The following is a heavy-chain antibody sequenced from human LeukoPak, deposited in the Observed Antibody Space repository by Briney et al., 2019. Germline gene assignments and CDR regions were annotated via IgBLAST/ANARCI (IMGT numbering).Heavy chain of an antibody. V-gene: IGHV3-21*01. CDR2: ISGSGEFI. J-gene: IGHJ4*02. D-gene: IGHD3-22*01. CDR3: ARNYYDSSGYQESTFNY. CDR1: GFTFSSYS. Sequence: GGSLRLSCAASGFTFSSYSMNWIRQAPGKGLEWVSSISGSGEFIYYGDSVKGRVTISRDNGKNSLYLQMNSVRPEDMAVYYCARNYYDSSGYQESTFNYWGQGTLVTVSS.